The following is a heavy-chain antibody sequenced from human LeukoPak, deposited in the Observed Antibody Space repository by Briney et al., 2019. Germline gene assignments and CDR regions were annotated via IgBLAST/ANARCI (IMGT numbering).Heavy chain of an antibody. CDR2: INPSGGST. Sequence: GASVKVSCKASGYTFTSYGISWVRQAPGQGLEWMGIINPSGGSTSYAQKFQGRVTMTTDTSTSTAYMELRSLRSDDTAVYYCARWDRGSTGDFDYWGQGTLVTVSS. CDR3: ARWDRGSTGDFDY. V-gene: IGHV1-18*01. D-gene: IGHD1-26*01. CDR1: GYTFTSYG. J-gene: IGHJ4*02.